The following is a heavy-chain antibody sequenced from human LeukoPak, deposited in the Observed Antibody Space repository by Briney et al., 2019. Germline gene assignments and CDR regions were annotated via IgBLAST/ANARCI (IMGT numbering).Heavy chain of an antibody. CDR3: ARVLVVSGWTNIDY. V-gene: IGHV3-33*01. J-gene: IGHJ4*02. D-gene: IGHD6-19*01. CDR2: IRYDGSNK. Sequence: PGRSLRLSCAASGFTFSSYGMHWVRQAPGKALEWVSFIRYDGSNKYYADSVKGRFTISRDNSKNTLYLQMNSLRAEDTAVYYCARVLVVSGWTNIDYWGQGTLVTVSS. CDR1: GFTFSSYG.